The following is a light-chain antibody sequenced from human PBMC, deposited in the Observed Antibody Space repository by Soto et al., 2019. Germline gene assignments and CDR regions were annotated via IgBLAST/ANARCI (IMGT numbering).Light chain of an antibody. J-gene: IGKJ3*01. CDR1: QSVTSSY. CDR3: QQYGSSPRFT. Sequence: EIVLTQSPGTLSLSPGERATLSCRASQSVTSSYLAWYQQKAGQAPRLLIYGASSRATGIPDRFSGSGSGTDFTLTISRLEPEDFAVYYCQQYGSSPRFTFGPVTKVDIK. CDR2: GAS. V-gene: IGKV3-20*01.